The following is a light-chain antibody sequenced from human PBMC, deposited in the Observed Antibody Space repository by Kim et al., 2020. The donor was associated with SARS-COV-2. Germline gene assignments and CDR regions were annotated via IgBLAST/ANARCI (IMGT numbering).Light chain of an antibody. CDR2: NTS. CDR3: QQYNSGST. Sequence: SASVGDRVTITCRTSQSISGWLAWYQQKPGKAPKVLIYNTSNLQNEVPSRFSGSGSGTEFTLTISSLHPDDFATYYCQQYNSGSTFGQGTKVDIK. V-gene: IGKV1-5*03. J-gene: IGKJ1*01. CDR1: QSISGW.